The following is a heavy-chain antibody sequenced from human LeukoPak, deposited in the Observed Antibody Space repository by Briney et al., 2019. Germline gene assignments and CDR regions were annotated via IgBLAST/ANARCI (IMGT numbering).Heavy chain of an antibody. J-gene: IGHJ4*02. CDR1: GFTVSSNY. D-gene: IGHD1-1*01. CDR2: IYSGGST. CDR3: ARERWLQLDY. V-gene: IGHV3-66*01. Sequence: SGGSLRLSCAASGFTVSSNYMSWVRQAPVKGLEWVSVIYSGGSTYYADSVKGRFTISRDNSKNTLYLQMNSLRAEDTAVYYCARERWLQLDYWGQGTLVTVSS.